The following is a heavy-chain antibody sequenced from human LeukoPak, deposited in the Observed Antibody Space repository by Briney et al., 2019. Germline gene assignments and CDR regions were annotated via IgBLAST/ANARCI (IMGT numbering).Heavy chain of an antibody. CDR1: GYTFTGYY. J-gene: IGHJ5*02. Sequence: ASVKVSCKASGYTFTGYYMHWVRPAPGQGLEWMGWINPNSGGTNYAQKFQGRVTMTRDTSISTAYMELSRLRSDDTAVYYCARVGTLLWFGELLSNNWFDPWGQGTLVTVSS. D-gene: IGHD3-10*01. CDR2: INPNSGGT. CDR3: ARVGTLLWFGELLSNNWFDP. V-gene: IGHV1-2*02.